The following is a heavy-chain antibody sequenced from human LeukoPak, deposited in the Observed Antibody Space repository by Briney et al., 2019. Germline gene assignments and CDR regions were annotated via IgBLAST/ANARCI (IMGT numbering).Heavy chain of an antibody. CDR2: IDGETGNT. J-gene: IGHJ4*02. Sequence: SVTVSCKASGYTFIYYYMHWVRQARGQGLEWMGRIDGETGNTRYAQNFQGRVSMTRDTSTSTVYMELSSLRFEDTAVYYCARDPGGNYFGPGTHFAYWGEGALVTVSS. CDR3: ARDPGGNYFGPGTHFAY. CDR1: GYTFIYYY. V-gene: IGHV1-46*01. D-gene: IGHD3-10*01.